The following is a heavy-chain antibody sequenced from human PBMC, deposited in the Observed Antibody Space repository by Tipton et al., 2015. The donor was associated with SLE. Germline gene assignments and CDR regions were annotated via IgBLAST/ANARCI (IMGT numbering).Heavy chain of an antibody. D-gene: IGHD3-22*01. Sequence: TLSLTCTVSGGSISSTSYYWGWLRQPPGKGLEWIGSIYYSGSAYYNLSLKSRVTISVDTAKNQFSLNLSPVTAADTAVYYCARSRLYDGSVDYYVFFDYCGQGTLVTVSS. CDR2: IYYSGSA. V-gene: IGHV4-39*07. CDR3: ARSRLYDGSVDYYVFFDY. CDR1: GGSISSTSYY. J-gene: IGHJ4*02.